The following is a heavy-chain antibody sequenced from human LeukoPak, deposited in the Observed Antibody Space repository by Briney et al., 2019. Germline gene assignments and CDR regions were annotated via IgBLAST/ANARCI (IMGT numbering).Heavy chain of an antibody. CDR2: IYYSGST. Sequence: SETLSLTCTVSGGSISSGGYYWSWIRQHPGKGLEWIGYIYYSGSTYYNPSLKSRVTISVDTSKNQFSLKLSSVTAADTAVYYCAGAEEGYCSSTSCRNLGPQYGMDVWGQGTTVTVSS. J-gene: IGHJ6*02. CDR3: AGAEEGYCSSTSCRNLGPQYGMDV. V-gene: IGHV4-31*03. D-gene: IGHD2-2*01. CDR1: GGSISSGGYY.